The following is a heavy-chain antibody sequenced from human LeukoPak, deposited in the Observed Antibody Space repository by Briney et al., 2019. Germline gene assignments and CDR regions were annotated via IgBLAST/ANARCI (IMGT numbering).Heavy chain of an antibody. V-gene: IGHV1-2*02. CDR2: INPNSGGT. J-gene: IGHJ6*03. D-gene: IGHD3-22*01. Sequence: GASVKVSCKASGYTFTGYYMHWVRQAPGQGLEWMGWINPNSGGTNYAQKFQRRVTMTRDTSISTAYMELSRLRSDDTAVYYCARTDSSGPHYYYYYMDVWGKGTTVTVSS. CDR1: GYTFTGYY. CDR3: ARTDSSGPHYYYYYMDV.